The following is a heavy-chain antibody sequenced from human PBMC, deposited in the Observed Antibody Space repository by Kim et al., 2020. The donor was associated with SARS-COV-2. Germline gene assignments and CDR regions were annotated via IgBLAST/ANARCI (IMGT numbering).Heavy chain of an antibody. CDR3: VREPIN. CDR2: INSDGSSI. J-gene: IGHJ4*02. Sequence: GGSLRLSCAASGFSCSDYYMTWIRQAPGKWLEWVAYINSDGSSINYADSVNGRFTISKDNTKKSLSLQMNSLTPADTGGDYCVREPINWGQGTLATVAA. CDR1: GFSCSDYY. V-gene: IGHV3-11*01.